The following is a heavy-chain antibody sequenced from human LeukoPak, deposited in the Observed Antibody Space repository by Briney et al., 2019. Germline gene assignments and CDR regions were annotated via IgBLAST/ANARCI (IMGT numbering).Heavy chain of an antibody. V-gene: IGHV3-23*01. Sequence: GGSLRLSCAASGFNFNNYAKSWVRQAPGKGLEWVSAISGSGDATYYADSVKGRFTISRDNSKNTLYLQVNSLRAEDTAVYYCTNCARAGGYCYYDYWGQGTLVTVSS. CDR3: TNCARAGGYCYYDY. D-gene: IGHD2-21*02. J-gene: IGHJ4*02. CDR2: ISGSGDAT. CDR1: GFNFNNYA.